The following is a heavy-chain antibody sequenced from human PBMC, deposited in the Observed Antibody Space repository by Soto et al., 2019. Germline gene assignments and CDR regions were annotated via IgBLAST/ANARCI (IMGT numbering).Heavy chain of an antibody. D-gene: IGHD3-22*01. V-gene: IGHV1-69*06. Sequence: ASVKVSCKASGDTFSSYAISWVRQAPGQGLEWMGGIIPIFGTANYAQKFKGRVTITADKSTSTAYMELISLRSEDTAMYYCARGWYYYDSIRYAFDYWGQGKKITVSS. CDR2: IIPIFGTA. J-gene: IGHJ4*02. CDR1: GDTFSSYA. CDR3: ARGWYYYDSIRYAFDY.